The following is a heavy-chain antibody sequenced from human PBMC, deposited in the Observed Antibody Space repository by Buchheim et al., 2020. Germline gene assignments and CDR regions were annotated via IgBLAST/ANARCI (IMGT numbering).Heavy chain of an antibody. CDR1: GGSISSSSYY. CDR2: IYYSGST. Sequence: QLQLQESGPGLVKPSETLSFTCTVSGGSISSSSYYWGWIRQPPGKGLEWIGSIYYSGSTYYNPSLKSRVTISVDTSKNQFSLKLSSVTAADTAVYYCARLRVEMATIVDYWGQGTL. V-gene: IGHV4-39*01. D-gene: IGHD5-24*01. CDR3: ARLRVEMATIVDY. J-gene: IGHJ4*02.